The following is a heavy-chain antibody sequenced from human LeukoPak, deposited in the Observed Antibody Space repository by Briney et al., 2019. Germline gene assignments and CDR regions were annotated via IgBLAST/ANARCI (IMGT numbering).Heavy chain of an antibody. D-gene: IGHD4-17*01. CDR1: GFTFSSYA. V-gene: IGHV3-64*01. CDR2: ISSNGGST. J-gene: IGHJ5*02. Sequence: GGSLRLSCAASGFTFSSYAMHWVRQAPGKGLEYGSAISSNGGSTYYANSVKGRFTISRDNSKNTLYLQMNSLRAEDTAVYYCAKNYGDYVGWFDPWGQGTLVTVSS. CDR3: AKNYGDYVGWFDP.